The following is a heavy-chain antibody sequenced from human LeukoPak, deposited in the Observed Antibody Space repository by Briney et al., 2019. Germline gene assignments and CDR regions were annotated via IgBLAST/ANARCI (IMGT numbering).Heavy chain of an antibody. CDR1: GFTLSSYS. J-gene: IGHJ6*03. V-gene: IGHV3-21*01. D-gene: IGHD4-23*01. CDR3: ARDGDTVLTRGYYYYMDV. Sequence: GGSLRLSCAASGFTLSSYSMHWVRQAPGKGLEWVSSISSSSSYIYYADSVKGRVTISRDNAKNSLYLQMNSLRAEDTALYYCARDGDTVLTRGYYYYMDVWGKGTTVTVSS. CDR2: ISSSSSYI.